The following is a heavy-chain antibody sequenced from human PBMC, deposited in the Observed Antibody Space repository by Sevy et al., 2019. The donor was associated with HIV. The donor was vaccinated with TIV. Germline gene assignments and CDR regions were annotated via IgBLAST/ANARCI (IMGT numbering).Heavy chain of an antibody. J-gene: IGHJ4*02. Sequence: SSVKVSCKASGHTFSGNYIQWVRQAPGQGLEWLGWINSNSGAISYAQKFQDRVTMTRDTSTTTAYMELSRLRSDDTAVYYCVTEYSYDYWGQGTLVTVSS. CDR2: INSNSGAI. CDR3: VTEYSYDY. D-gene: IGHD5-12*01. V-gene: IGHV1-2*02. CDR1: GHTFSGNY.